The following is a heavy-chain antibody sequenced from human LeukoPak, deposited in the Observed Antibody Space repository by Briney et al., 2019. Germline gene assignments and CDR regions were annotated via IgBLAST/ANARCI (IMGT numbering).Heavy chain of an antibody. J-gene: IGHJ4*02. CDR1: GFTFSSYG. D-gene: IGHD1-26*01. Sequence: GGSLRLSCAASGFTFSSYGMHWVRQAPGKGLEWVAVIWYDGSNKYYADSVKGRFTISRDNSKNTLYLQMNSLRAEDTAVYYCARGSELGATCDYWGQGTLVTVSS. V-gene: IGHV3-33*01. CDR3: ARGSELGATCDY. CDR2: IWYDGSNK.